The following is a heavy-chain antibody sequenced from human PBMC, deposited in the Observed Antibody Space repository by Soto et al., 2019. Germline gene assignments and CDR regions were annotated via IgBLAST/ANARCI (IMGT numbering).Heavy chain of an antibody. Sequence: EVQLVESGGGLVQPGGSLRLSCAASGFTVSSNYMSWVRQAPGKGLEWVSVIYSGGSTYYADSVKGRFTISRHNSKNTLYLEMNSLRAEDTAVYYCARASGPKGGWFDPWGQGTLVTVSS. CDR3: ARASGPKGGWFDP. D-gene: IGHD6-25*01. CDR2: IYSGGST. V-gene: IGHV3-53*04. CDR1: GFTVSSNY. J-gene: IGHJ5*02.